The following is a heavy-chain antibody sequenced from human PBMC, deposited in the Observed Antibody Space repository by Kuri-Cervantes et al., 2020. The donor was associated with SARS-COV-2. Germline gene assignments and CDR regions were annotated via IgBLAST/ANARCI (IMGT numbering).Heavy chain of an antibody. CDR3: AKGMVQGVIMGDWFDP. D-gene: IGHD3-10*01. CDR2: ISGSGGST. Sequence: GGSLRLSCAASGFTFSSYAMSWVRQAPGKGLEWVSAISGSGGSTYYADSVKGRFTISRDNSKNTLYLQMNSLRAEDTAVYYCAKGMVQGVIMGDWFDPWGQGTLVTVSS. CDR1: GFTFSSYA. J-gene: IGHJ5*02. V-gene: IGHV3-23*01.